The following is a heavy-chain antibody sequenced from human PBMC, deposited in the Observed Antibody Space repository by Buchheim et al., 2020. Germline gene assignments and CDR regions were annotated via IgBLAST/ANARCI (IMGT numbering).Heavy chain of an antibody. CDR1: GGSFSSYY. J-gene: IGHJ4*02. D-gene: IGHD6-19*01. V-gene: IGHV4-34*01. CDR2: INHSGST. Sequence: QVQLQQWGAGLLKPSETLSLTCAVYGGSFSSYYWSWIRQPPGKGLEWIGEINHSGSTNYNPSLKSRVTISVGTSKKQFSLKPSSVTAADTAVYYCARGQSVAAPFDYWGQGTL. CDR3: ARGQSVAAPFDY.